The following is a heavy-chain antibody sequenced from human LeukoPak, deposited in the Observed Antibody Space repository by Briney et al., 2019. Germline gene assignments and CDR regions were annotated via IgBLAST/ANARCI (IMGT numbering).Heavy chain of an antibody. CDR1: AVTFNPVG. CDR3: AKDAQRGFDYSNSLES. V-gene: IGHV3-33*06. D-gene: IGHD4-11*01. J-gene: IGHJ5*01. Sequence: PGRTLRASFSPSAVTFNPVGMDWVGQGRGKGLDWVEGMGSDGSNRYYGDSVKGRFTISRDNSENSVYLHMNNLRVEDTAVYYCAKDAQRGFDYSNSLESWGQGTLVIVSS. CDR2: MGSDGSNR.